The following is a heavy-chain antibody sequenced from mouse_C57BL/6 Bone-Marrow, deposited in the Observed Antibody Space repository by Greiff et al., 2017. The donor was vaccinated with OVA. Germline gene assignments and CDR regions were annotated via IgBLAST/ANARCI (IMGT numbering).Heavy chain of an antibody. D-gene: IGHD1-1*01. V-gene: IGHV1-55*01. CDR2: IYPGSGST. Sequence: QVQLQQPGAELVKPGASVKMSCKASGYTFPSYWITWVTQRPGQGLEWIGDIYPGSGSTNYNEKFKSKATLTVDTSSSTAYMQLSSLTSEDSAVYYCARSYGSNYAMDYWGQGTSVTVSS. CDR3: ARSYGSNYAMDY. CDR1: GYTFPSYW. J-gene: IGHJ4*01.